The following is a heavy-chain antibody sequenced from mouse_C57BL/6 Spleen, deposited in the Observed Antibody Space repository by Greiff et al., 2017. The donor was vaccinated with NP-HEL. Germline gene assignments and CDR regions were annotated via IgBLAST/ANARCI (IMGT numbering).Heavy chain of an antibody. Sequence: VQLQQPGAELVKPGASVKMSCKASGYTFTSYWITWVKQRPGQGLEWIGDIYPGSGSTNYNEKFKSKATLTVDTSSSTAYMQLSSLTSEDSAVYYCATPYDYDVVFAYWGQGTLVTVSA. J-gene: IGHJ3*01. CDR2: IYPGSGST. CDR3: ATPYDYDVVFAY. CDR1: GYTFTSYW. V-gene: IGHV1-55*01. D-gene: IGHD2-4*01.